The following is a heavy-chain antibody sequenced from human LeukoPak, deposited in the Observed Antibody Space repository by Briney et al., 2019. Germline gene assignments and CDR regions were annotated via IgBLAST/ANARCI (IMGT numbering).Heavy chain of an antibody. CDR2: IRYDGSNK. CDR1: GFTFSSYG. V-gene: IGHV3-30*02. CDR3: AKDRSYYDSSGYYYEDAFDI. J-gene: IGHJ3*02. Sequence: GGSLRLSCAASGFTFSSYGMHWVRQAPGKGLEWVAFIRYDGSNKYYADSVKGRFTISRDNSKNTLYLQMNSLRAEDTAVYYCAKDRSYYDSSGYYYEDAFDIWGQGTMVTVSS. D-gene: IGHD3-22*01.